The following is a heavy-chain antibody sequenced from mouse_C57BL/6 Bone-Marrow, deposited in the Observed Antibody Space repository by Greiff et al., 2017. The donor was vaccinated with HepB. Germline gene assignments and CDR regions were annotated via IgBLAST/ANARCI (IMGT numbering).Heavy chain of an antibody. CDR2: INPNNGGT. CDR1: GYTFTDYY. CDR3: ARLGHYYGSSRHWYFDV. J-gene: IGHJ1*03. V-gene: IGHV1-26*01. Sequence: EVQLQQSGPELVKPGASVKISCKASGYTFTDYYMNWVKQSHGKSLEWIGDINPNNGGTSYNQKFKGKATLTVDKSSSTAYMELRSLTSEDSAVYYCARLGHYYGSSRHWYFDVWGTGTTVTVSS. D-gene: IGHD1-1*01.